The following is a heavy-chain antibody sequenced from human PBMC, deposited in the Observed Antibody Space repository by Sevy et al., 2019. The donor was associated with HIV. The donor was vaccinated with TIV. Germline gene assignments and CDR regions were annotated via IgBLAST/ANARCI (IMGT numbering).Heavy chain of an antibody. D-gene: IGHD3-22*01. CDR3: AHTSYYDSRETPYDAFDI. CDR2: IYWSDDR. V-gene: IGHV2-5*01. CDR1: GFSLPTSGLG. Sequence: SGPTLVNPTQTLTLTCTFSGFSLPTSGLGVGWIRQPPGKALEWLALIYWSDDRRYNPSLKSRLTITKDTSKNQVVLTMTNMDPVDTATYYCAHTSYYDSRETPYDAFDIWGQGTTVTVSS. J-gene: IGHJ3*02.